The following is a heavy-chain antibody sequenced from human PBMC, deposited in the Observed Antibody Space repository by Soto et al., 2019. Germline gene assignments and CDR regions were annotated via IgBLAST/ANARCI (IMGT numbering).Heavy chain of an antibody. V-gene: IGHV1-69*06. Sequence: QVRLVQSGAEVKKPGSSVKLSCKVSGGNSNSYSIAWVRQAPGQGLQWLGTIVPLSGTPNHAQQFQARVTITADTSTNTAYLELSSLRSEDTAIDSCARDWRQMSRGGFFDYWGQGSLVTISS. CDR3: ARDWRQMSRGGFFDY. CDR1: GGNSNSYS. J-gene: IGHJ4*02. D-gene: IGHD3-16*01. CDR2: IVPLSGTP.